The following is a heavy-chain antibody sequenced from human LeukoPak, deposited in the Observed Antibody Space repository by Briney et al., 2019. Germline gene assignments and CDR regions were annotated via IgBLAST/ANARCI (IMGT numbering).Heavy chain of an antibody. J-gene: IGHJ4*02. CDR1: AFIFSGHW. CDR2: IKEDGSER. V-gene: IGHV3-7*03. CDR3: ARGDDSGYYDYFDY. D-gene: IGHD5-12*01. Sequence: GGSLRLSCEGSAFIFSGHWMNWVRQTPGKGLEWVASIKEDGSERQYVDSVKGRFSISRDNTKGSLFLQLNSLRAEDTAVYYCARGDDSGYYDYFDYWGQGVLVTVSS.